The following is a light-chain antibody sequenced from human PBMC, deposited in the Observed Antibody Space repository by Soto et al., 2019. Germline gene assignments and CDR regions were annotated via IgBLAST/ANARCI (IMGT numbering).Light chain of an antibody. Sequence: QPVLTQSPSASASLGASVKLTCTLSSGHSSYAIAWHQQQPEKGPRYLMKLNSDGSHSKGDGIPDRFSGSSSGAERYLTISSLQSEDEADYYCQTFYFGTGTKLTVL. CDR2: LNSDGSH. CDR3: QTFY. J-gene: IGLJ1*01. CDR1: SGHSSYA. V-gene: IGLV4-69*01.